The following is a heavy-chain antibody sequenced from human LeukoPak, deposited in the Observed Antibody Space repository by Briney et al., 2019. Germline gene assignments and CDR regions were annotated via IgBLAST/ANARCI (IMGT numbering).Heavy chain of an antibody. CDR2: ICWNSGSI. Sequence: GRSLRLSCAASGFTFDDYAMHWVRQAPGKGLEWVSGICWNSGSIGYADSVKGRFTISRDNAKNSLYLQMNSLRAEDMALYYCATSLQLWYHFDYWGQGTLVTVSS. CDR1: GFTFDDYA. J-gene: IGHJ4*02. V-gene: IGHV3-9*03. D-gene: IGHD5-18*01. CDR3: ATSLQLWYHFDY.